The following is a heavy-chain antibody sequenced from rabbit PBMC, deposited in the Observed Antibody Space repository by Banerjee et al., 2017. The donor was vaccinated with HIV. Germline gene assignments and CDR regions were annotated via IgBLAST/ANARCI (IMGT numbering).Heavy chain of an antibody. CDR3: ARELDGTSGSINL. CDR2: ILAGGSGTT. J-gene: IGHJ4*01. Sequence: QEQLVESGGGLVQPGGSLKLSCKASGFDFSSYGVSWVRQAPGKGLEWIGCILAGGSGTTYYATWAEGRFTISKTSSTTVTLQLNSLTAADTATYFCARELDGTSGSINLWGPGTLVTVS. D-gene: IGHD1-1*01. V-gene: IGHV1S45*01. CDR1: GFDFSSYG.